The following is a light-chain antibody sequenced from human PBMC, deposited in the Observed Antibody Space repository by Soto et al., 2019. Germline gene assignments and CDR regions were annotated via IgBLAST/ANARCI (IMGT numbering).Light chain of an antibody. CDR3: SSYTGGNPSYV. CDR2: DVS. CDR1: SSDFGGYNY. Sequence: HSALTQPRSVSGSPGQSVTISCTGTSSDFGGYNYVSWYQQHPGKAPKLMIYDVSKRPSGVPDRFSGSKSGNTASLTVSGLQAEDEADYYCSSYTGGNPSYVFGTGTKVTVL. J-gene: IGLJ1*01. V-gene: IGLV2-11*01.